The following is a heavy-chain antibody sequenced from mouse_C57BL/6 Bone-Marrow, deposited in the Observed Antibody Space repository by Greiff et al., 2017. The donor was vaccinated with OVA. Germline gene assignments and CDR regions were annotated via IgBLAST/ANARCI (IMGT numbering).Heavy chain of an antibody. CDR3: TWLLVAMYY. CDR2: ISSGGAYI. V-gene: IGHV5-9-1*02. D-gene: IGHD2-3*01. Sequence: EVQRVESGEGLVKPGGSLKLSCAASGFTFSSYAMSWVRQTPEKRLEWVAYISSGGAYIYYADTVKGRFTISRDNSRNTLYLQMRSLKSEDTAMYYCTWLLVAMYYWGQGTSVTVTS. CDR1: GFTFSSYA. J-gene: IGHJ4*01.